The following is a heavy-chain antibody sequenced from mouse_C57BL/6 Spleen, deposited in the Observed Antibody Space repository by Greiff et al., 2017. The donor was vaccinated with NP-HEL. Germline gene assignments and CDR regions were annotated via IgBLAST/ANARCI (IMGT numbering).Heavy chain of an antibody. D-gene: IGHD4-1*01. V-gene: IGHV1-55*01. CDR3: ARCNWDRAMDY. Sequence: QVQLQQSGAELVKPGASVKMSCKASGYTFTSYWITWVKQRPGQGLEWIGDIYPGSGSTNYNEKFKSKATLTVDTSSSPAYLQLSSLTSEDSAVYYCARCNWDRAMDYWGQGTSVTVSS. J-gene: IGHJ4*01. CDR1: GYTFTSYW. CDR2: IYPGSGST.